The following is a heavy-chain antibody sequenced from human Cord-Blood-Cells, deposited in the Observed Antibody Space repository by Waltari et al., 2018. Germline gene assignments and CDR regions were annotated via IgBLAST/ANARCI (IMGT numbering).Heavy chain of an antibody. CDR3: TTDLSGYDSAFDY. J-gene: IGHJ4*02. D-gene: IGHD5-12*01. CDR2: IKSKTDGGTT. Sequence: EVQLVESGGGLVKPGGSLRLSCAASGFTFSNAWMSWVRQAPGKGLEWVGRIKSKTDGGTTDYAAPVKGRFTISRDDSKNTLYLQMNSLKTEDTAVYYCTTDLSGYDSAFDYWGQGTLVTVSS. V-gene: IGHV3-15*01. CDR1: GFTFSNAW.